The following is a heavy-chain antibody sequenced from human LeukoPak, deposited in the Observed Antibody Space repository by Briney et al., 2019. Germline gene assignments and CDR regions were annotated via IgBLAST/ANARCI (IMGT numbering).Heavy chain of an antibody. J-gene: IGHJ6*03. V-gene: IGHV3-21*01. CDR3: ARALSGSGSSYYYYYYMDV. CDR1: GFTFSSYS. D-gene: IGHD3-10*01. Sequence: PGGSLRLSCAASGFTFSSYSMNWVRQAPGKGLEWVSSISSSSSYIYYADSVKGRFTISRDNAKNSLYLQMNSLRAEDTAVYYCARALSGSGSSYYYYYYMDVWGKGTTVTISS. CDR2: ISSSSSYI.